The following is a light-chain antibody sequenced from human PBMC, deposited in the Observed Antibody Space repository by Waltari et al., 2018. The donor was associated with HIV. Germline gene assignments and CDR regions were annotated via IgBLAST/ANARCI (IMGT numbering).Light chain of an antibody. J-gene: IGKJ4*01. CDR1: RSFLFRSGNRNY. V-gene: IGKV4-1*01. CDR2: WAS. CDR3: QQYFRIPPT. Sequence: IVMTQSPDSLTVSLGERATLNCTSSRSFLFRSGNRNYLAWYQQKPRQPPKLLISWASTRESGVPDRFSGSGSGTDFTLTITRLQAEDVAVYHCQQYFRIPPTFGGGTKVEIK.